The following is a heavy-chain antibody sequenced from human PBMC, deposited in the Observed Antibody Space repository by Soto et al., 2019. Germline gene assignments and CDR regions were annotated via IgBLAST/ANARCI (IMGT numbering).Heavy chain of an antibody. D-gene: IGHD6-6*01. CDR1: VFTFISYA. J-gene: IGHJ5*02. V-gene: IGHV3-64D*06. Sequence: GRSLRLSCSPSVFTFISYAMHWVRQAPGKGLEYVSAISSNGGSTYYADSVKGRFTISRDNSKNTLYLQMSSLRAEDTAVYYCVKDRLAQLVFWFDPWGQGTLVTVSS. CDR3: VKDRLAQLVFWFDP. CDR2: ISSNGGST.